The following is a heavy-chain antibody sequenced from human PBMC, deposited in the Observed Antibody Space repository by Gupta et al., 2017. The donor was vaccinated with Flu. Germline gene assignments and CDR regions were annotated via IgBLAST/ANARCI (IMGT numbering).Heavy chain of an antibody. V-gene: IGHV5-51*01. J-gene: IGHJ4*02. CDR2: IYPGDSDI. D-gene: IGHD3-22*01. CDR3: ARPTYYYDSSGSYYAGYFDN. Sequence: MPGKGLEWMGIIYPGDSDIRYSPSFQGQVTISADKSTSTAYLQWSSLKASDTAMYYCARPTYYYDSSGSYYAGYFDNWGQGTLVTVSS.